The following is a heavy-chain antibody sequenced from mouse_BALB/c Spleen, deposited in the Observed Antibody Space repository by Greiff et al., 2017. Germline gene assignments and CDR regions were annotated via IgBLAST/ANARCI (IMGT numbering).Heavy chain of an antibody. J-gene: IGHJ4*01. CDR2: IDPENGNT. D-gene: IGHD1-1*01. V-gene: IGHV14-1*02. CDR3: ASRYYGSRYGVDAMDY. CDR1: GFNIKDYY. Sequence: EVQLQQSGAELVRPGALVKLSCKASGFNIKDYYMHWVKQRPEQGLEWIGWIDPENGNTIYDPKFQGKASITADTSSNTAYLQLSSLTSEDTAVYYCASRYYGSRYGVDAMDYWGQGTSVTVSS.